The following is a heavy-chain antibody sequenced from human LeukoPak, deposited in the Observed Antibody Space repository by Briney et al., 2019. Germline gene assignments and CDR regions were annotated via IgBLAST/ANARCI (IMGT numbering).Heavy chain of an antibody. J-gene: IGHJ6*02. CDR1: GFIVNDSY. CDR2: VNSGGST. V-gene: IGHV3-66*01. CDR3: TRTYGDYDYYYGMDV. D-gene: IGHD4-17*01. Sequence: PGGSLRLSCAASGFIVNDSYMAWVRQAPGKGLEWVSVVNSGGSTSYADSVKDRFTISRDNSKNTLFLQMNSLRAEDTALYYCTRTYGDYDYYYGMDVWGQGTTVTVSS.